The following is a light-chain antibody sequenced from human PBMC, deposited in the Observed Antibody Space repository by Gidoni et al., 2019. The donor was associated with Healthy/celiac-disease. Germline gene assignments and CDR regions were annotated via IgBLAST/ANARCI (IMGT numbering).Light chain of an antibody. V-gene: IGKV3-15*01. Sequence: EIVMTQSPATLSVSPGERPTLSCRASQSVSSNLAWYQQKPGQAPRLLNYCASTRATGIPARFSGKGSGTEFTLTISSLQSEDFAVYYCQQYNNWPPYTFGQGTKLEIK. CDR3: QQYNNWPPYT. CDR1: QSVSSN. J-gene: IGKJ2*01. CDR2: CAS.